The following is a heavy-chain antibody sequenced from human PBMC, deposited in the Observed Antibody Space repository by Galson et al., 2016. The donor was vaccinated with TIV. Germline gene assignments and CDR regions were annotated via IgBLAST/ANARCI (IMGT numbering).Heavy chain of an antibody. J-gene: IGHJ4*02. CDR2: ISPNSGDT. CDR3: ARFVYGDYVDY. D-gene: IGHD4-17*01. Sequence: VKVSCKASGYTFSAYYMHWVRPAPGQGLEWMGWISPNSGDTNYPQKFQGRVTMTRDTSITTAYMELTTLTSDDTAVYYCARFVYGDYVDYWGQGTLVTVSS. CDR1: GYTFSAYY. V-gene: IGHV1-2*02.